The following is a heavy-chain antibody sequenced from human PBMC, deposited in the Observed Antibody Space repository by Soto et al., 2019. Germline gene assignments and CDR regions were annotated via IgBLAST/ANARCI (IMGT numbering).Heavy chain of an antibody. CDR3: ARGITGTKLFDY. CDR1: GGSISSGDYY. D-gene: IGHD1-7*01. CDR2: IYYSGST. J-gene: IGHJ4*02. V-gene: IGHV4-30-4*01. Sequence: SETLSLTCTVSGGSISSGDYYWIWIRQPPGKGLEWIGYIYYSGSTYYNPSLKSRVTISVDTSKNQFSLKLSSVTAADTAVYYCARGITGTKLFDYWGQGTLVTVSS.